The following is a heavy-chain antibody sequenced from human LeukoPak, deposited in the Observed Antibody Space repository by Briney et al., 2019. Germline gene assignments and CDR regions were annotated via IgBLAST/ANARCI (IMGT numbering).Heavy chain of an antibody. CDR2: IYYSGST. D-gene: IGHD5-24*01. V-gene: IGHV4-31*03. CDR1: GGSISSGGSY. Sequence: PSETLSLTCTVSGGSISSGGSYWSWIRQHPGKGLEWIGYIYYSGSTYYNPSLKSRVTISVDTSKNQFSLKLSSVTAADTAVYYCARTIRDYYYGMDVWGQGTTVTVSS. J-gene: IGHJ6*02. CDR3: ARTIRDYYYGMDV.